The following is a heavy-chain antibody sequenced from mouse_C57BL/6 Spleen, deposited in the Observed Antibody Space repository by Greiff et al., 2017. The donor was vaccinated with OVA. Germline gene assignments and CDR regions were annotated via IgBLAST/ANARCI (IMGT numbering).Heavy chain of an antibody. CDR1: GYTFTSYW. V-gene: IGHV1-64*01. CDR3: ARITTVVSTDY. J-gene: IGHJ2*01. CDR2: IHPNSGST. Sequence: QVQLQQPGAELVKPGASVKLSCKASGYTFTSYWMHWVKQRPGQGLEWIGMIHPNSGSTNYNEKFKSKATLTVDKSSSTAYMLLSILTSEDSAVYYCARITTVVSTDYWGQGTTLTVSS. D-gene: IGHD1-1*01.